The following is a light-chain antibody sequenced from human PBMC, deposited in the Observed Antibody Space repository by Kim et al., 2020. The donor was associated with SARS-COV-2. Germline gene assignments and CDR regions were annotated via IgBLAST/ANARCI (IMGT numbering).Light chain of an antibody. CDR2: EAS. J-gene: IGKJ4*01. CDR1: PSVVTD. V-gene: IGKV3-11*01. CDR3: QQRINWAPAVT. Sequence: PEERATTSCRAPPSVVTDVAWDHRKPGQAPRLLIYEASIRATVIPVRFSVSVSGTDFTLTISSLEAEDFAIYYCQQRINWAPAVTFCGGTKVDIK.